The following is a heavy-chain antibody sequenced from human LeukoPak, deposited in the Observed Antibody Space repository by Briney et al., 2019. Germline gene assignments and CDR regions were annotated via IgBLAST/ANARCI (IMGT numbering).Heavy chain of an antibody. CDR1: GYIFSNYN. CDR3: ATEGGVTVRAFDY. J-gene: IGHJ4*02. CDR2: ISGSGSYI. D-gene: IGHD3-10*02. Sequence: PGGSLRLSCAASGYIFSNYNMHWVRQAPRQGLEWVSSISGSGSYIYYVDSLKGRFTIYRDNANNALYLQITSLAAEDTDVYYCATEGGVTVRAFDYWGQGTLVSVSS. V-gene: IGHV3-21*01.